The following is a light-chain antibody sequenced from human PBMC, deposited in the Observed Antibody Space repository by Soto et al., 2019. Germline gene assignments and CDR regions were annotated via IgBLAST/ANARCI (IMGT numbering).Light chain of an antibody. CDR2: GTS. Sequence: EIVLTQSPGTLSLSPGERAPLSCRARQSLSSSYLAWYQQKPGQAPRLLIYGTSIRATGIPDRFSGSGSGTDFTLTITRLEPEDFAVYYCQRFGTSPPWTFGQGTKVDIK. J-gene: IGKJ1*01. CDR3: QRFGTSPPWT. CDR1: QSLSSSY. V-gene: IGKV3-20*01.